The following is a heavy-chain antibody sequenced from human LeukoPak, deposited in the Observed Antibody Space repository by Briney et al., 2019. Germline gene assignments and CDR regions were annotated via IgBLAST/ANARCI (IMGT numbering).Heavy chain of an antibody. CDR2: IYHSGST. CDR3: ARDRSYDYVWGSYRYSYFDY. CDR1: GYSISSGYY. Sequence: PSETLSLTCTVSGYSISSGYYWGWIRQPPGKGLEWIGSIYHSGSTYYNPSLKSRVTISVDTSKNQFSLKLSSVTAADTAVYYCARDRSYDYVWGSYRYSYFDYWGQGTLVTVSS. V-gene: IGHV4-38-2*02. J-gene: IGHJ4*02. D-gene: IGHD3-16*02.